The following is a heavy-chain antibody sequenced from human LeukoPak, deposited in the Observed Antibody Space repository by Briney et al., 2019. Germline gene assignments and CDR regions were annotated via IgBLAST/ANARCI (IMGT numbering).Heavy chain of an antibody. D-gene: IGHD1-26*01. CDR3: TRVVVGASGKFDF. CDR1: GFTFTNHW. Sequence: GGSLTLSCAASGFTFTNHWMHWVRQAPGKGLLWVSRISNDGSTTNYADSVKGRFTISRDNAKNTLYLHMNSLRAEDTALYYCTRVVVGASGKFDFWGQGTLVTVSS. V-gene: IGHV3-74*01. CDR2: ISNDGSTT. J-gene: IGHJ4*02.